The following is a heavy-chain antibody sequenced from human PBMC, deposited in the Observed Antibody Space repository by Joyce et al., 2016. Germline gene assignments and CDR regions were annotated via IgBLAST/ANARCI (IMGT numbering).Heavy chain of an antibody. D-gene: IGHD6-13*01. Sequence: QVQLVQSGAVVKKPGASVEVSCKSSGYTFIGYYIHWVRQAPGQGLEWMGRINPNSGGVQDERKFQGRVPMTRATTISTAYMELSDLRSDETAVYFCARDRLYSISWSKYHYYYMDVWGKGTTVTVSS. V-gene: IGHV1-2*06. CDR3: ARDRLYSISWSKYHYYYMDV. J-gene: IGHJ6*03. CDR2: INPNSGGV. CDR1: GYTFIGYY.